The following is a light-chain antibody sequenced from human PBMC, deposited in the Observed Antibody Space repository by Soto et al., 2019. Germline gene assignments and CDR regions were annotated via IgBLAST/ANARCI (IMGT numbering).Light chain of an antibody. CDR1: QNISRW. CDR2: KAS. CDR3: QQYKSYWT. V-gene: IGKV1-5*03. J-gene: IGKJ1*01. Sequence: DIQMTQSPSTLSASVGDRVTITCRASQNISRWLAWYQQKPGKAPKLLIYKASSLESGVPSRFSGSGSGTEFTLTISSLQPDDFATYYCQQYKSYWTFGQGTKVEIK.